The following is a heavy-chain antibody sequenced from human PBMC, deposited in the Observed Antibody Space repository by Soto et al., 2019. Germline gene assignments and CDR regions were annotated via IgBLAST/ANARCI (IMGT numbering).Heavy chain of an antibody. CDR2: IWYDGSNK. CDR3: AREDYGDYYYYGMDV. J-gene: IGHJ6*02. V-gene: IGHV3-33*08. D-gene: IGHD4-17*01. CDR1: GGSVSSGSYY. Sequence: QVQLQESGPGLVKPSETLSLTCTVSGGSVSSGSYYWSWIRQPPGKGLEWVAVIWYDGSNKYYADSVKGRFTISRDNSKNTLYLQMNSLRAEDTAVYYCAREDYGDYYYYGMDVWGQGTTVTVSS.